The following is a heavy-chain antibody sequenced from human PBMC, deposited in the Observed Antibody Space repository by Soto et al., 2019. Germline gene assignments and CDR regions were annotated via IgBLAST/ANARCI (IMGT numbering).Heavy chain of an antibody. D-gene: IGHD2-2*02. V-gene: IGHV3-48*02. CDR2: ISSSSSTI. CDR3: ARDQCSSTSCYRERTFYYYYGMDV. CDR1: GCTFSSYS. Sequence: SGGSLRLSCAASGCTFSSYSMNWVRQAPGKGLEWVSYISSSSSTIYYADSVKGRFTISRDNAKNSLYLQMNSLRDEDTAVYYCARDQCSSTSCYRERTFYYYYGMDVWGQGTTVTVSS. J-gene: IGHJ6*02.